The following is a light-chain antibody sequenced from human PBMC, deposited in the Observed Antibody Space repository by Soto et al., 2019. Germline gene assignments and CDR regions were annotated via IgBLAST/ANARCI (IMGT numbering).Light chain of an antibody. CDR3: SSYTSSSTLV. Sequence: QSALTQPASVSGSPGQSITISCTGTSSDVGGYNYVSWYQHHPGKAPKLMIYDVSNRPSGVSNRFSGSKSGNTASLTISGLQAEDEADYYCSSYTSSSTLVFGNGTKLTVL. CDR2: DVS. V-gene: IGLV2-14*03. J-gene: IGLJ1*01. CDR1: SSDVGGYNY.